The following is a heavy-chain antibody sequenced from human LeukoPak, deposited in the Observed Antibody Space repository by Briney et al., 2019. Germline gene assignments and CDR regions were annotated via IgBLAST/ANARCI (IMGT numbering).Heavy chain of an antibody. J-gene: IGHJ5*02. D-gene: IGHD3-9*01. Sequence: SETLSLTCTVSGGSISSYYWSWIRQPPGKGLEWIGYVYYSGRTNYNPSLRSRVTISEDTSTNQLSLKLSSVTAADTAVYYCARHGYDILTGYPLGFDPWGQGTLVTVSS. CDR3: ARHGYDILTGYPLGFDP. CDR1: GGSISSYY. CDR2: VYYSGRT. V-gene: IGHV4-59*01.